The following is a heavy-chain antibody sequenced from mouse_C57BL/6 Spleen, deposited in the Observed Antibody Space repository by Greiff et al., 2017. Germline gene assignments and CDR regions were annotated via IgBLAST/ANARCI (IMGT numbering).Heavy chain of an antibody. CDR1: GYSITSGYD. CDR2: ISYSGST. CDR3: ATYGSSYGWFAY. D-gene: IGHD1-1*01. V-gene: IGHV3-1*01. Sequence: EVQLQESGPGMVKPSQSLSLTCTVTGYSITSGYDWHWIRHFPGNKLEWMGYISYSGSTNYNPSLKSRISITHDTSKNHFFLKLNSVTTEDTATYYCATYGSSYGWFAYWGQGTLVTVSA. J-gene: IGHJ3*01.